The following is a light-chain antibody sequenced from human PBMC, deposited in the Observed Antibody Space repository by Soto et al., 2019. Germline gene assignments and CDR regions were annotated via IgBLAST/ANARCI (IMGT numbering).Light chain of an antibody. V-gene: IGKV3-20*01. CDR1: QSVSSSY. CDR2: GAS. J-gene: IGKJ1*01. Sequence: EIVLTQSPGTLSLSPGERATLSCRASQSVSSSYLAWYQQKPGQAPRPLIYGASSRAIGIPARFSGSGSGTDFTLTISRLEPEDFAVYYCQQYGSSPWTIGQGTKVEIK. CDR3: QQYGSSPWT.